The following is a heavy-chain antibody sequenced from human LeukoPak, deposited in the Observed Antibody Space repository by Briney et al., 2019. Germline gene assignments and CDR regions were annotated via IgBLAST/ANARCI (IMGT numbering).Heavy chain of an antibody. CDR2: INHTGST. V-gene: IGHV4-34*01. CDR3: ARDSYNWNVDAFDP. J-gene: IGHJ5*02. Sequence: SSETLSLTCTVYGGSFSGYYWSWIRQPPGKGLEWIGEINHTGSTSYNPSLKIRVTISLHTSENQFSLKLNSVTAADTAVYYCARDSYNWNVDAFDPWGQGTLVTVSS. CDR1: GGSFSGYY. D-gene: IGHD1-20*01.